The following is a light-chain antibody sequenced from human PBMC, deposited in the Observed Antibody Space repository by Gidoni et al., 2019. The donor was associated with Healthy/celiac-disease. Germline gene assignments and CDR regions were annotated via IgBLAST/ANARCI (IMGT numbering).Light chain of an antibody. Sequence: ELVLTQSPGTLSLSPGERATLSCRASQSVSSSYLAWYQQKPGQAPRLLIYGASSRATGIPDRFSGSGSGTDFTLTISRLEPEDFAVYYCQQYGSSPSTFGPXTKVDIK. J-gene: IGKJ3*01. V-gene: IGKV3-20*01. CDR3: QQYGSSPST. CDR1: QSVSSSY. CDR2: GAS.